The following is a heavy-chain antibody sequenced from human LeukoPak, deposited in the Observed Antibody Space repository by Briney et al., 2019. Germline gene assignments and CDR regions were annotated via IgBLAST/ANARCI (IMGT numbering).Heavy chain of an antibody. D-gene: IGHD6-13*01. CDR1: GYTFTSYG. CDR3: ARRTAALQTPWFDP. Sequence: GASVKVSCKASGYTFTSYGISWVRQAPGQGLEWMGWISAYNGNTNYAQKLQGRVTMTTDTSTSTAYMELRSLRSDDTAVYYCARRTAALQTPWFDPWGQGTLVTVSS. V-gene: IGHV1-18*01. J-gene: IGHJ5*02. CDR2: ISAYNGNT.